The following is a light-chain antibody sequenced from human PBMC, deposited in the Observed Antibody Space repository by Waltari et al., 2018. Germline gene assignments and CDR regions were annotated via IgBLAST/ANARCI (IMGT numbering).Light chain of an antibody. V-gene: IGKV1-5*03. CDR2: KAS. Sequence: DIQMTQSPSTLSASVGDRVTITCRASQSVSSWLAWYQQKPGKAPKLLLYKASSLEGGVPSRFSGSGSGTEFTLTISSLQPDDFATYYCQQYSTYWTFGQGTKVEIK. CDR3: QQYSTYWT. CDR1: QSVSSW. J-gene: IGKJ1*01.